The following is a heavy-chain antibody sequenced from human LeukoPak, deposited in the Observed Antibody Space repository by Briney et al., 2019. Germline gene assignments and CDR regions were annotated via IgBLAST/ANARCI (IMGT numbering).Heavy chain of an antibody. J-gene: IGHJ5*02. CDR2: IRYDGRNK. Sequence: PGGSLRLSCAGSGFTFSNYGMHWVRQAPGKGLEWVAFIRYDGRNKYYADSVKGRFTISRDNSKNTLYLQMNSLRVEDTAVYYCARGYSSGWYGTNWFDPWGQGTLVTVSS. CDR1: GFTFSNYG. V-gene: IGHV3-30*02. CDR3: ARGYSSGWYGTNWFDP. D-gene: IGHD6-19*01.